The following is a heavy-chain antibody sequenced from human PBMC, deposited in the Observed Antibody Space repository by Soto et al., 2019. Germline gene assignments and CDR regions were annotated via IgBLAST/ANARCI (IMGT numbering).Heavy chain of an antibody. CDR2: ISSSSSYI. D-gene: IGHD3-16*01. Sequence: GWSLRLSCAASGYTFSGYSMNWVRQTPGKGLEWVSSISSSSSYIYYADSVKGRFTISRDNAKNSLYLQMNSLRAEDTAVCYCASTVPYVASFEPWGQGTLVTVSS. V-gene: IGHV3-21*01. CDR3: ASTVPYVASFEP. J-gene: IGHJ5*02. CDR1: GYTFSGYS.